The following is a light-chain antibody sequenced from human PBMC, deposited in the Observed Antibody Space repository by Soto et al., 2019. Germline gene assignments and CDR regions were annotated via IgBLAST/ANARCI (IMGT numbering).Light chain of an antibody. CDR3: LQHCGYPFT. V-gene: IGKV1-17*03. CDR2: GTS. CDR1: QGIGSF. J-gene: IGKJ4*01. Sequence: DIQMTQSPSAMSASVGDRVTITCRASQGIGSFLTWFQQKPGKVPKRLIYGTSNLQNGVPARFSGTGSWKEFTLTISGLQPEDCATYYCLQHCGYPFTFGGGTKVEIK.